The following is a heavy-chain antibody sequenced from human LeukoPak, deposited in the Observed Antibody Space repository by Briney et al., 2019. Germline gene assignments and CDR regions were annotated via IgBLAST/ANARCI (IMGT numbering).Heavy chain of an antibody. V-gene: IGHV3-NL1*01. Sequence: GKSLRLSCAASGFTFNNYGMHWVRQAPGKGLEWVSVIYSGGSTYYADSVKGRFTISRDNSKSTVYLQMNSLRAEDTAVYYCARLIVGATYFDYWGQGTLVTVSS. D-gene: IGHD1-26*01. CDR2: IYSGGST. CDR3: ARLIVGATYFDY. J-gene: IGHJ4*02. CDR1: GFTFNNYG.